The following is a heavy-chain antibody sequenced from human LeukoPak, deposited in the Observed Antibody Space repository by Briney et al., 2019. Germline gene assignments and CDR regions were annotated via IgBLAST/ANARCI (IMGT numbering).Heavy chain of an antibody. CDR1: GFTFSSYA. Sequence: GGSLRLPCAASGFTFSSYALSWVRQAPGKGLEWVSAISGSGGSTCYADSVKGRFTISRDNSKNTLYLQMNSLRAEDTAVYYCAKDVRDCRSTSCYTYYYYYGMDVWGQGTTVTVSS. CDR2: ISGSGGST. V-gene: IGHV3-23*01. J-gene: IGHJ6*02. CDR3: AKDVRDCRSTSCYTYYYYYGMDV. D-gene: IGHD2-2*02.